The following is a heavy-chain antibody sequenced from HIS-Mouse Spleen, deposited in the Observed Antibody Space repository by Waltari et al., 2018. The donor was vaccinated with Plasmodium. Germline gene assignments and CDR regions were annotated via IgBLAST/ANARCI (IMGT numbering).Heavy chain of an antibody. J-gene: IGHJ4*02. Sequence: QVQLVQSGAAVTKPGASVKVSCKASGYTFTSSGISWVRRAPGQGLEWMGWISAYTGNTNDAQKRQCRVTRTTEASPSTADMELGSLRSDDTAVYYCARLLPWVHGHFDYWGQGTLVTVSS. CDR2: ISAYTGNT. CDR1: GYTFTSSG. D-gene: IGHD1-26*01. V-gene: IGHV1-18*01. CDR3: ARLLPWVHGHFDY.